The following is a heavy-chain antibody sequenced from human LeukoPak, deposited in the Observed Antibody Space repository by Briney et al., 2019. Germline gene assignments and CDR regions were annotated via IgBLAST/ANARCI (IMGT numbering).Heavy chain of an antibody. J-gene: IGHJ3*02. CDR2: MNPNSGNT. V-gene: IGHV1-8*01. CDR3: ARAGVTGTRGAFDI. CDR1: GYTFTSYD. D-gene: IGHD1-20*01. Sequence: WASVTVSCMASGYTFTSYDINWVRQAAGQGLEWMGWMNPNSGNTGYAQKFQGRVTMTRNTSISTAYMELSSLRSEDTAVYYCARAGVTGTRGAFDIWGQGTMVTVSS.